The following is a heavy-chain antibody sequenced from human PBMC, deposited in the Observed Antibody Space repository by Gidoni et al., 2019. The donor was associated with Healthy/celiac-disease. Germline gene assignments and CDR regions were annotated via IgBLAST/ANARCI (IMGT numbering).Heavy chain of an antibody. Sequence: EVQLLESGGGLVQPGGSLRLSCAASGFTFSSYAMSWVRQAPGKGLEWVSAIRGSGGSTYYADSVKGRFTISRDNSKNTLYLQMNSLRAEDTAVYYCAKLYSSSWYVGYWGQGTLVTVSS. CDR3: AKLYSSSWYVGY. J-gene: IGHJ4*02. CDR1: GFTFSSYA. D-gene: IGHD6-13*01. V-gene: IGHV3-23*01. CDR2: IRGSGGST.